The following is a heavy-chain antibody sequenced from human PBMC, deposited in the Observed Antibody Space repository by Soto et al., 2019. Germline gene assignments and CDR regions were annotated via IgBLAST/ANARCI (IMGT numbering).Heavy chain of an antibody. Sequence: GASVKVSCKASGGTFSSYAISWVRQAPGQGLEWMGGIIPIFGTANYAQKFQGRVTITADESTSTAYMELSSLRSEDTAVYYCARDLGGLWFGETIRNYYYGMDVWGQGTTVTVSS. CDR1: GGTFSSYA. J-gene: IGHJ6*02. D-gene: IGHD3-10*01. V-gene: IGHV1-69*13. CDR2: IIPIFGTA. CDR3: ARDLGGLWFGETIRNYYYGMDV.